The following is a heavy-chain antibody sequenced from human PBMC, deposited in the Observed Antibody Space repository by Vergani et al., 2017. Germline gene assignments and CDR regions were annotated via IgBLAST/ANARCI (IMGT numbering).Heavy chain of an antibody. V-gene: IGHV4-39*01. CDR2: IYYTGTT. CDR3: ARQVLLWFGELGGYFDY. J-gene: IGHJ4*02. D-gene: IGHD3-10*01. Sequence: QLQLQESGPGLVKPSETLSLTCTVSGVSIGSNSYYWGWIRQPPGKGLEWIGTIYYTGTTYYNEAHKSRLTISVDTSKNQFSLNLTSVTAADTAVYYCARQVLLWFGELGGYFDYWGQGTLVTVSS. CDR1: GVSIGSNSYY.